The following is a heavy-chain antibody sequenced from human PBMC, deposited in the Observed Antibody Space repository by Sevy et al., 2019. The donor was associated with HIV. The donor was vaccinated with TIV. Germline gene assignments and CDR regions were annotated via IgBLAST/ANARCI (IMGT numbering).Heavy chain of an antibody. J-gene: IGHJ4*02. CDR1: DYSISSGYY. D-gene: IGHD1-26*01. CDR3: VRGGSIVTARDYFDH. V-gene: IGHV4-38-2*01. CDR2: IHHSGSI. Sequence: SETLSLTCGVSDYSISSGYYWGWIRQPPGKGLEWLGSIHHSGSIYYNPSLNSRVIISVDTSKNQFSLKLHSVTAADTAVYYCVRGGSIVTARDYFDHWGQGVLVTVSS.